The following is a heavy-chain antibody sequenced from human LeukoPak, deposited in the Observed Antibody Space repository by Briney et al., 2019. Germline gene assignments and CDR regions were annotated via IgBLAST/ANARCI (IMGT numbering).Heavy chain of an antibody. V-gene: IGHV3-23*01. J-gene: IGHJ3*02. CDR1: GFTFSSYA. Sequence: GGSLRLSCAASGFTFSSYAMSWVRQAPGKGLEWVSAISGSGGSTYYADSVKGRFTISRDNSKNTLYLQMNSLRAEDTAVYYCASEYCGGDCYPIGTAFDIWGQGTMVTVSS. CDR2: ISGSGGST. CDR3: ASEYCGGDCYPIGTAFDI. D-gene: IGHD2-21*02.